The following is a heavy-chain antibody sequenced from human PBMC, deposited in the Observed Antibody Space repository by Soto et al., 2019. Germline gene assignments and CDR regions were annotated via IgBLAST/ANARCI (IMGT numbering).Heavy chain of an antibody. D-gene: IGHD2-21*02. V-gene: IGHV3-64*01. Sequence: EVQLVESGGGLVQPGGSLRLSCAASGFTFSSYAMHWVRQAPGKGLEYVSGISRNGGSTYYANSVKGRFTISRHNSKSTLYLQVGSLRAEDMAVYYCARSGLPFDYWGQGTLVTVSS. J-gene: IGHJ4*02. CDR1: GFTFSSYA. CDR3: ARSGLPFDY. CDR2: ISRNGGST.